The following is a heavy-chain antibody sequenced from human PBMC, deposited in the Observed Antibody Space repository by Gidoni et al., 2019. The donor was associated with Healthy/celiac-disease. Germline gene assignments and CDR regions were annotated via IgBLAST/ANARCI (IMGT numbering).Heavy chain of an antibody. J-gene: IGHJ4*02. CDR1: GGSISSYY. D-gene: IGHD4-17*01. V-gene: IGHV4-59*01. CDR3: ARGDYAPIFDY. Sequence: QVQLQASGPGLVKPSETLSLTCTVSGGSISSYYWSWIRPPPGKGLEWSGYIYYSGSTNYNPSLKRRVTISVDTSKNQFSLKLSAVTAADTAVYYCARGDYAPIFDYWGQGTLVTVSS. CDR2: IYYSGST.